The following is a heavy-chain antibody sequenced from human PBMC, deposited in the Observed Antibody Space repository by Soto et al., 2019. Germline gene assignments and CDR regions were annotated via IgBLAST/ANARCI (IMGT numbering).Heavy chain of an antibody. V-gene: IGHV1-46*01. CDR2: INPSGGST. CDR1: GYTFTRYY. CDR3: ARAQQWLVID. D-gene: IGHD6-19*01. J-gene: IGHJ4*02. Sequence: QVQLVQSGAEVKKPGASVKVSCKASGYTFTRYYMHWVRQAPGQGLEWMGIINPSGGSTTYAQKFQGRVTMTRDTSTSTVYMELSSLRPEDTAVYYCARAQQWLVIDWGQGTLVTVSS.